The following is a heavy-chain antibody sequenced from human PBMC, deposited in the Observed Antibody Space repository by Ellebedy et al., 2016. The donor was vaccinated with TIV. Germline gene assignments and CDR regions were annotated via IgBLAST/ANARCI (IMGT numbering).Heavy chain of an antibody. D-gene: IGHD6-19*01. CDR2: IKYDGSEK. CDR1: QFTFSSYW. J-gene: IGHJ4*02. V-gene: IGHV3-7*01. CDR3: ARDQGWAVAGTTRFDY. Sequence: GESLKISCTASQFTFSSYWMSWVRQAPGKGLEWVANIKYDGSEKYYVGSVKGRFTISRDNAKKSLYLQMDSLRAEDTAVYYCARDQGWAVAGTTRFDYWGQGTLVTVSS.